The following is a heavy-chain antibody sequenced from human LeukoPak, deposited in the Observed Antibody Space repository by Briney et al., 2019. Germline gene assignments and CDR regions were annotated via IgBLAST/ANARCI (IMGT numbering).Heavy chain of an antibody. CDR2: IYYSGST. V-gene: IGHV4-39*07. Sequence: SETLSLTCTVSGGSISSSSYYWGWIRQPPGKGLEWIGSIYYSGSTYYNPSLKSRVTISVDTSKNQFSLKVGSMAAADTAVYYCARAGGYGLIDYWGQGTMVTVSS. D-gene: IGHD5-18*01. CDR1: GGSISSSSYY. CDR3: ARAGGYGLIDY. J-gene: IGHJ4*02.